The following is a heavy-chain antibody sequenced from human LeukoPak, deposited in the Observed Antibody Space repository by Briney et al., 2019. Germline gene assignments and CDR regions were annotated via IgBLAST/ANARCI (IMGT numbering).Heavy chain of an antibody. J-gene: IGHJ4*02. CDR3: ARDENWGGGYYFDY. V-gene: IGHV1-2*02. CDR2: INPNSGGT. Sequence: GASVKVSCKASGYTFTGYYMHWVRQAPGQGLEWMGWINPNSGGTNYAQKFQGRVTMTRDTSISTAYMELSRLRSDDTAVYYCARDENWGGGYYFDYWGQGTLVTVSS. D-gene: IGHD7-27*01. CDR1: GYTFTGYY.